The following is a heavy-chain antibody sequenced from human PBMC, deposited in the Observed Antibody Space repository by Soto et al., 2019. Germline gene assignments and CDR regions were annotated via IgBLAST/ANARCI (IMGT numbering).Heavy chain of an antibody. J-gene: IGHJ6*02. CDR2: IYHRGST. CDR1: GDSISSGYY. D-gene: IGHD1-1*01. V-gene: IGHV4-38-2*01. CDR3: ARGPWSNMDV. Sequence: QVQLQESGPGLVKPSETLSLTCAVSGDSISSGYYWGWIRQPPGKGLEWIGYIYHRGSTYYSPSLKSRVTISVDTSTNQFSLKVTSVTAADTAVYYCARGPWSNMDVWGQGTSVTVSS.